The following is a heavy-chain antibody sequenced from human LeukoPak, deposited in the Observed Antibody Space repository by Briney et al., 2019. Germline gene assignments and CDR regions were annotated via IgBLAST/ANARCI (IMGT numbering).Heavy chain of an antibody. V-gene: IGHV3-11*04. CDR2: ISSSGSTI. CDR1: GFTFSDYY. Sequence: PGGSLRLSCAASGFTFSDYYMSWIRQAPGKGLEWVSYISSSGSTIYYADSVKGRFTISRDNSKNTLYLQMNSLRAEDTAVYYCARDLSTVTTPFDYWGQGTLVTVSS. J-gene: IGHJ4*02. CDR3: ARDLSTVTTPFDY. D-gene: IGHD4-17*01.